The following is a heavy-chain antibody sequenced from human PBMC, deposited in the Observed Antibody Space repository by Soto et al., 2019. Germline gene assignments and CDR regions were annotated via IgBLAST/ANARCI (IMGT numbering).Heavy chain of an antibody. J-gene: IGHJ3*02. CDR2: ISSSSSYI. CDR3: ARDWFPDPVFTFGGAYAFDI. Sequence: GGSLRLSCAASGFTFSSYSMNWVRQAPGKGLEWVSSISSSSSYIYYADSVKGRFTISRDNAKNSLYLQMNSLRAEDTAVYYCARDWFPDPVFTFGGAYAFDIWGQGTMVTVSS. CDR1: GFTFSSYS. V-gene: IGHV3-21*01. D-gene: IGHD3-16*01.